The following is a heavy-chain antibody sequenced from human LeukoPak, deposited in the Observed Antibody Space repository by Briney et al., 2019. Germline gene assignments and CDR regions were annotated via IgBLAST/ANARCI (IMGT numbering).Heavy chain of an antibody. D-gene: IGHD1-26*01. J-gene: IGHJ3*02. CDR3: ARDSLGTSRGSNAFDI. CDR2: ISCSTITI. V-gene: IGHV3-48*01. Sequence: PGGSLRLSCAASGFTFSSYSMNWVRQAPGKGLEWVSYISCSTITIYYADSVKGRFTISRDSAKNSLYLQLNSLRAEDTAVYYCARDSLGTSRGSNAFDIWGQGTMVTVSS. CDR1: GFTFSSYS.